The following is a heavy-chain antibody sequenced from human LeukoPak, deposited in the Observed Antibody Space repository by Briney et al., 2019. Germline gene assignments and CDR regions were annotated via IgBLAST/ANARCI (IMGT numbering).Heavy chain of an antibody. CDR2: INHSGST. V-gene: IGHV4-34*01. CDR3: ARGNESESLFDY. Sequence: PSETLSLTSAVYGGSFSGYYWSWIRPPPGKGLEWIGAINHSGSTNYNPSLKSRVTISLDTSKNQFSLKLSTVTAADTAMYYCARGNESESLFDYWGQGTLVTVSS. J-gene: IGHJ4*02. CDR1: GGSFSGYY. D-gene: IGHD1-1*01.